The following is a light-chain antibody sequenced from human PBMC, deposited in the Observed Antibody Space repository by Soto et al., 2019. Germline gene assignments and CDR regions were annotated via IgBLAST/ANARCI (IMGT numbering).Light chain of an antibody. J-gene: IGLJ1*01. V-gene: IGLV2-14*01. Sequence: QSALTQPASVSGSPGQSITISCTGTSSDVGAYNYVSWFQQHPGKAPTLIISEVSNRPSGVSNRFSGSKSGNAASLTISGLQAEDEADYYCQSYDSSLSGYVFGTGTKVTVL. CDR2: EVS. CDR3: QSYDSSLSGYV. CDR1: SSDVGAYNY.